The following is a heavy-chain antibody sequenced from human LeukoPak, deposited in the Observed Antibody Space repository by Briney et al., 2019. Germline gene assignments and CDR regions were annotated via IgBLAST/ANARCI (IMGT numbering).Heavy chain of an antibody. CDR2: ISWDGGST. D-gene: IGHD3-10*01. CDR1: GFTFDDYA. J-gene: IGHJ4*02. Sequence: GGSLRLSCTASGFTFDDYAMHWVRQAPGKSLEWVSFISWDGGSTYYADSVEGRFTISRDNSKNSLYLQMNSLRAEDTALYYCAKDTGGSRSLPSYYFDYWGQGTLVTVSS. CDR3: AKDTGGSRSLPSYYFDY. V-gene: IGHV3-43D*04.